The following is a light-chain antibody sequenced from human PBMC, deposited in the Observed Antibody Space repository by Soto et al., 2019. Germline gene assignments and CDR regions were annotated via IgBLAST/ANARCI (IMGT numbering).Light chain of an antibody. CDR1: SSDVGGYDY. Sequence: QSALTQPASVSGSPGQSITISCTGTSSDVGGYDYVSWYQLHPGKAPKLMVFDVSNRPSGVSYRFSGSKSGNTASLTISGLQAEDEADYFCSSYSISTAYLFGTGTKVTAL. CDR3: SSYSISTAYL. V-gene: IGLV2-14*03. J-gene: IGLJ1*01. CDR2: DVS.